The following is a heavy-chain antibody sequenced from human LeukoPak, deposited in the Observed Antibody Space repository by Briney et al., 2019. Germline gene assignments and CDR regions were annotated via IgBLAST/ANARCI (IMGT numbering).Heavy chain of an antibody. Sequence: NPSETLSLTCAVYGGSFSGYYWRWIRQPPGKGLEWIGDINHSGSTNYNPSLKSRVTISVDTSKNQFSLKLSSVTAADTAVYYCARGLGITMVRGPELDYWGQGTLGTVSS. J-gene: IGHJ4*02. V-gene: IGHV4-34*01. D-gene: IGHD3-10*01. CDR3: ARGLGITMVRGPELDY. CDR2: INHSGST. CDR1: GGSFSGYY.